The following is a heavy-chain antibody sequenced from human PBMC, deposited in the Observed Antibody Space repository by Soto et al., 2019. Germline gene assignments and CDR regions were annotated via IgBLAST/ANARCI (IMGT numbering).Heavy chain of an antibody. V-gene: IGHV1-69*13. CDR2: IIPIFGTA. Sequence: SVKVSCKASGGTFISYAISLVRQAPGQGLEWMGGIIPIFGTANYAQKFQGRVTITADESTSTAYMELSSLRSEDTAVYYCARGVTYYYGSGSYYIGTWGQGTLVTVSS. CDR1: GGTFISYA. J-gene: IGHJ4*02. D-gene: IGHD3-10*01. CDR3: ARGVTYYYGSGSYYIGT.